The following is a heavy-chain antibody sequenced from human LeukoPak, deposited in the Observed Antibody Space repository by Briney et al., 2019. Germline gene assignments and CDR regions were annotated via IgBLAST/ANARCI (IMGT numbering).Heavy chain of an antibody. D-gene: IGHD5-18*01. Sequence: GGSLRLSCAASGFTFSDYSMTWIRQAPGKGLEWVSYISSDGSSIQYADSVKGRFTISRDNAKNSLYLQMNSLRAEDTAVYYCARDGATGSYGSFDYWGQGTLSPSPQ. CDR3: ARDGATGSYGSFDY. J-gene: IGHJ4*02. V-gene: IGHV3-11*04. CDR2: ISSDGSSI. CDR1: GFTFSDYS.